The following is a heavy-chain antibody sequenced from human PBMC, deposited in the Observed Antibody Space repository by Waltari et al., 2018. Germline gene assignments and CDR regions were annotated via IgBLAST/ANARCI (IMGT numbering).Heavy chain of an antibody. CDR2: VSDAGTIK. J-gene: IGHJ4*02. Sequence: QVQLVESGGGVVPPGRSLRLSCAASGFAFSTYGMHWVLQAPGKGLEWMAVVSDAGTIKKDADSVKGRFTISRDNFQNTLYLQMDSLRPEDTAVYYCGKEYHSRGYHSFLDYWGQGTLVTVSS. D-gene: IGHD3-22*01. CDR1: GFAFSTYG. V-gene: IGHV3-30*18. CDR3: GKEYHSRGYHSFLDY.